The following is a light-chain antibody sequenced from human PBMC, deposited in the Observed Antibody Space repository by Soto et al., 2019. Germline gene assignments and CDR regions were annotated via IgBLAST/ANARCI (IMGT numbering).Light chain of an antibody. J-gene: IGKJ1*01. CDR3: QQHGSSPRT. CDR2: DAS. CDR1: QSVDND. Sequence: EIVRPPSPSTLSVTTRARATLSCRASQSVDNDLAWYQQKPGQPPRLLIYDASNRATGIPARFTGSGSGTDFTLTISRLEPEDFAVYCCQQHGSSPRTFGQGTKVDIK. V-gene: IGKV3-20*01.